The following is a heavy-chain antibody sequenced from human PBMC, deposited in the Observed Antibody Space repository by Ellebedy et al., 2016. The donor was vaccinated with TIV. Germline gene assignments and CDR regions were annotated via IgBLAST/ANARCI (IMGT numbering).Heavy chain of an antibody. V-gene: IGHV4-59*01. CDR1: GGSISSYY. Sequence: SETLSLTCTVSGGSISSYYWSWIRQPPGKGLEWIGYIYYSGSTNYNPSLKSRVTISVDTSKNQISLKLSSVTAADTAVYYCARHPVSSSSWSYPLFDYWGQGTLVTVSS. CDR2: IYYSGST. D-gene: IGHD6-13*01. J-gene: IGHJ4*02. CDR3: ARHPVSSSSWSYPLFDY.